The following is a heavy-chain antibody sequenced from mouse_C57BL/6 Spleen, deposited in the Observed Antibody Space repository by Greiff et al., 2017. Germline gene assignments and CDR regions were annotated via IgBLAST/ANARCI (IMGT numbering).Heavy chain of an antibody. D-gene: IGHD4-1*02. CDR3: ARPTGTGAMDY. Sequence: QVQLQQPGTELVKPGASVKLSCKASGYTFTSYWMHWVKQRPGQGLEWIGKINPSNGDTNYNEKFKSKATLTVDKSSSTAYMQLSSLTSEDSAVYYCARPTGTGAMDYWGQGTSVTVSS. J-gene: IGHJ4*01. CDR1: GYTFTSYW. CDR2: INPSNGDT. V-gene: IGHV1-53*01.